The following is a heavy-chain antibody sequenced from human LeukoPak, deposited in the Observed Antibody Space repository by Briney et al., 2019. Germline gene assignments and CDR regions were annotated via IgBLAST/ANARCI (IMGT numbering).Heavy chain of an antibody. Sequence: ASVKVSCKASGYTFTGYYMHWVRQAPGQGLEWMGWINPNSGGTNYAQKFQGRVTMTRDTSISTAYMEPSRLRSDDTAVYYCARDYGGIALAEVDWGQGTLVTVSS. CDR3: ARDYGGIALAEVD. J-gene: IGHJ4*02. V-gene: IGHV1-2*02. CDR1: GYTFTGYY. CDR2: INPNSGGT. D-gene: IGHD6-19*01.